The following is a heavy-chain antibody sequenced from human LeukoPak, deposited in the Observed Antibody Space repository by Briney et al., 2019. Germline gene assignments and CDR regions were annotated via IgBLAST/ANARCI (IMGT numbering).Heavy chain of an antibody. V-gene: IGHV1-2*02. D-gene: IGHD4-23*01. CDR3: ARSNGGNSNCDY. J-gene: IGHJ4*02. CDR1: GYTFTGYY. CDR2: INPNSGGT. Sequence: ASVKVSCKASGYTFTGYYMHWVRQAPGQGLEWMGWINPNSGGTKYAQKFQGRVTMTRDTPISTAYMELSRLRSDDTAVYYCARSNGGNSNCDYWGQGTLVTVSS.